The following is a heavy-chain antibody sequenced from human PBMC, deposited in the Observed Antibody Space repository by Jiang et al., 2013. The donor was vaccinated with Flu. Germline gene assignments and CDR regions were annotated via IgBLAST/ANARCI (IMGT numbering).Heavy chain of an antibody. Sequence: GPGLVKPSETLSLTCTVSGGSISSSSYYWGWIRQPPGKGLEWIGSIYYSGSTYYNPSLKSRVTISVDTSKNQFSLKLSSVTAADTAVYYCATPLRYSSSWYPPDYWAREPWSPSPQ. CDR1: GGSISSSSYY. CDR3: ATPLRYSSSWYPPDY. D-gene: IGHD6-13*01. V-gene: IGHV4-39*01. CDR2: IYYSGST. J-gene: IGHJ4*02.